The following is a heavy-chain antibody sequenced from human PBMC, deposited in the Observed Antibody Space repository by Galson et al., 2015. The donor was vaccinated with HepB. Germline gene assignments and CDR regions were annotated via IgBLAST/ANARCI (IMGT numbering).Heavy chain of an antibody. D-gene: IGHD3-10*01. CDR2: IKQDGGEK. V-gene: IGHV3-7*01. CDR3: ARGSEIGTMVQTDLDY. CDR1: GFTFSSYW. J-gene: IGHJ4*02. Sequence: LRLSCAASGFTFSSYWMSWVRQAPGKGREWVANIKQDGGEKYYVDSMKGRFTISRDNAKNSLYLQMNCPRAEDTAVYYCARGSEIGTMVQTDLDYWGKGTLVAVSS.